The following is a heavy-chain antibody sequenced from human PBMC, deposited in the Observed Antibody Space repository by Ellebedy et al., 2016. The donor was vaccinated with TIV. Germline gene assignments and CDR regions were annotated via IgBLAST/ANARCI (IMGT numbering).Heavy chain of an antibody. CDR1: GFTFSRHA. CDR3: ARGEIAARRRSFDY. Sequence: GESLKISCAASGFTFSRHAMSWVRQAPGKGLEWVSGIFGSGGGISYADSVKGRFIISRGNSKNTVDLQMNSLRAEDTAVYYCARGEIAARRRSFDYWGQGTLVTVSS. D-gene: IGHD6-6*01. J-gene: IGHJ4*02. V-gene: IGHV3-23*01. CDR2: IFGSGGGI.